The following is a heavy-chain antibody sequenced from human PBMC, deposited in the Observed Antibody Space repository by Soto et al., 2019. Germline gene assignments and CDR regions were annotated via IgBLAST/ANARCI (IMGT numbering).Heavy chain of an antibody. CDR3: AKLVVVTATPPDY. CDR2: ISYDGSNK. V-gene: IGHV3-30*18. J-gene: IGHJ4*02. CDR1: GFTFSSYG. Sequence: PGESLKISCAASGFTFSSYGMHWVRQAPGKGLEWVAVISYDGSNKYYADSVKGRFTISRDNSKNTLYLQMNSLRAEDTAVYYCAKLVVVTATPPDYWGQGTLVTVSS. D-gene: IGHD2-21*02.